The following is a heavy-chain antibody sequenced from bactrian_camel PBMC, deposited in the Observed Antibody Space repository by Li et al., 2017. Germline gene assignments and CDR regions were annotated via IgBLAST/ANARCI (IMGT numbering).Heavy chain of an antibody. CDR1: GDTDSDYC. V-gene: IGHV3S26*01. Sequence: HVQLVESGGDSVRAGGSLRLSCAISGDTDSDYCMAWVRQAPGKEREGVAAIEPDGTTSVSDSAKGRFTISRDNNKETLHLQMNSLKPEDTAMYYCAADIRNRVRPPGSCPLVITEYNYWGQGTQVTVS. CDR3: AADIRNRVRPPGSCPLVITEYNY. CDR2: IEPDGTT. J-gene: IGHJ4*01. D-gene: IGHD6*01.